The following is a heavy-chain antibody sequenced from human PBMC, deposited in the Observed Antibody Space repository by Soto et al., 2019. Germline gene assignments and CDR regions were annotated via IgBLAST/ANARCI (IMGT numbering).Heavy chain of an antibody. CDR3: ARLIGDIVVVVAAPRDYYYYYMDV. D-gene: IGHD2-15*01. CDR2: IYYSGST. J-gene: IGHJ6*03. CDR1: GGSISSYY. Sequence: QVQLQESGPGLVKPSETLSLTCTVSGGSISSYYWSWIRQPPGKGLEWIGYIYYSGSTNYNPSLKSRVTISVDTSKNQFSLKLSSVTAADTAVYYCARLIGDIVVVVAAPRDYYYYYMDVWGKGTTVTVSS. V-gene: IGHV4-59*08.